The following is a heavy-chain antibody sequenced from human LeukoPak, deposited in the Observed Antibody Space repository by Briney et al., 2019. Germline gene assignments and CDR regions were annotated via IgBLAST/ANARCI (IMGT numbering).Heavy chain of an antibody. V-gene: IGHV3-7*01. J-gene: IGHJ4*02. D-gene: IGHD3-10*01. CDR3: AREKHYYGSVVDY. Sequence: PGGSLRLSCAAFGFTFSTHWMSWVRQAPGKGLEWVANIKQDGSEKYYVDSVKGRFTISRDNAKNSLYLQMNSLRVEDTAVYFCAREKHYYGSVVDYWGQGTLVTVSS. CDR2: IKQDGSEK. CDR1: GFTFSTHW.